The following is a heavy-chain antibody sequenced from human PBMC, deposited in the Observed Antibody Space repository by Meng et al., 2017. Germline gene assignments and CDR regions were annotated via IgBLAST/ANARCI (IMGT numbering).Heavy chain of an antibody. CDR2: IIPIFGTA. D-gene: IGHD3-3*01. V-gene: IGHV1-69*06. Sequence: SVKVSCKASGGTFSSYAISWVRQAPGQGLEWMGGIIPIFGTANYAQKFQGRVTITADKSTSTAYMELSSMRSEDTAGYYCASTTAIFDQIFDDWGQGTQVTVSS. J-gene: IGHJ4*03. CDR3: ASTTAIFDQIFDD. CDR1: GGTFSSYA.